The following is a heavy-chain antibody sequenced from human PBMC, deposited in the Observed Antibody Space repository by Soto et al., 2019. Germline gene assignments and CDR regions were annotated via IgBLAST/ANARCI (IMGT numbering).Heavy chain of an antibody. V-gene: IGHV3-7*03. D-gene: IGHD3-3*01. Sequence: EVQLVESGGGLVQPGGSLRLSCAASGFTFSSYWMSWVRQAPGKGLEWVANIKQDGSEKYYVDSVKGRFTISRDNAKNSLYPQKNSLRAEDTAVYYCARDATYYDFWSGYYRDWYFDLWGRGTLVTVSS. CDR1: GFTFSSYW. CDR3: ARDATYYDFWSGYYRDWYFDL. J-gene: IGHJ2*01. CDR2: IKQDGSEK.